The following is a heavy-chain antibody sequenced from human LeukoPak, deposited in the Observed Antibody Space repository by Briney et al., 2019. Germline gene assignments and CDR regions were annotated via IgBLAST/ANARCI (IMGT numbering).Heavy chain of an antibody. D-gene: IGHD4-17*01. Sequence: SETLSLTCTVSGGSVSSGNYYWTWIRQPPGKGLEWIVYNSYSGSANYNPSLKSRVTILLDTSKNQFSLKLSSVTAADTAIYSCARRVSGDYGHWFDPWGQGTLVTVSS. CDR1: GGSVSSGNYY. CDR2: NSYSGSA. J-gene: IGHJ5*02. CDR3: ARRVSGDYGHWFDP. V-gene: IGHV4-61*01.